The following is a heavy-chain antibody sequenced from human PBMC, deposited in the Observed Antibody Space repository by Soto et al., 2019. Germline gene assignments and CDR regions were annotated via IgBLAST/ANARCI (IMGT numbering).Heavy chain of an antibody. CDR2: IYHSGST. CDR3: ARLSKVYGTDV. V-gene: IGHV4-30-2*01. Sequence: ASETLSLTCAVSGGSISSGDYSWSWIRQPPGKGLEWIGYIYHSGSTYYNPSLKSRVTISVDTSKNQFSLKLSSVTAADTAVYYCARLSKVYGTDVWGQGTTVTVSS. J-gene: IGHJ6*02. CDR1: GGSISSGDYS.